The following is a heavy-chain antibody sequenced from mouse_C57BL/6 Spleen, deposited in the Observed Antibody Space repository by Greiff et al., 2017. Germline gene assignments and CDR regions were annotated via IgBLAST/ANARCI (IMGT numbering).Heavy chain of an antibody. J-gene: IGHJ3*01. CDR2: IHPNSGST. CDR1: GYTFTSYW. V-gene: IGHV1-64*01. CDR3: ARSEGYAFAY. D-gene: IGHD2-2*01. Sequence: VQLQQPGAELVKPGASVKLSCKASGYTFTSYWMHWVKQRPGQGLEWIGMIHPNSGSTNYNEKFKSKATLTVDKASSTAYMQLSSLTSEDSAVYYCARSEGYAFAYWGQGTLVTVSA.